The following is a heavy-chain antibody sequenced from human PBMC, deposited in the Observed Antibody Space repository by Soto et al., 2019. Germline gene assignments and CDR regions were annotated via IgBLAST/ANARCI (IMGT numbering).Heavy chain of an antibody. V-gene: IGHV4-34*01. Sequence: PSETLSLTCAVYGGSFSGYYWSWIRQPPGKGLEWIGEINHSGSTNYNPSLKSRVTISVDTSKNQFSLKLSSVTAADTAVYYCARGGREIVVVPAAMRGGDYWGQGTLVTVSS. D-gene: IGHD2-2*01. CDR3: ARGGREIVVVPAAMRGGDY. J-gene: IGHJ4*02. CDR2: INHSGST. CDR1: GGSFSGYY.